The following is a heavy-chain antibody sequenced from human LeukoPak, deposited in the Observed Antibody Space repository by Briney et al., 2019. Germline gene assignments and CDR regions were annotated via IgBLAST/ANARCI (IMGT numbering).Heavy chain of an antibody. V-gene: IGHV4-39*01. J-gene: IGHJ4*02. Sequence: SETLSLTCIVPGGSISSSSYYWGWIRQPPGKGLEWIGSIYYSGSTYYNPSLKSRVTISVDTSKNQFSLKLSSVTAADTAVYYCARPNLHSYGQYFDYWGQGTLVTVSS. CDR3: ARPNLHSYGQYFDY. CDR1: GGSISSSSYY. CDR2: IYYSGST. D-gene: IGHD5-18*01.